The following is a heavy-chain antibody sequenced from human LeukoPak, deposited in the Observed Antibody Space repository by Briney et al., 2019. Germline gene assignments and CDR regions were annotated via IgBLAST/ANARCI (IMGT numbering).Heavy chain of an antibody. CDR2: IYHDGST. D-gene: IGHD6-13*01. V-gene: IGHV4-4*02. Sequence: SETLSLTFAVPGGSISSNNWWIWVRQSPEKGLEWIGEIYHDGSTNYNPSLKSRVTISVDTSKNQFSLKLSSVTAADTAVYYCARVPTYEIAAARVGYAFDIWGQGTMVTVSS. J-gene: IGHJ3*02. CDR3: ARVPTYEIAAARVGYAFDI. CDR1: GGSISSNNW.